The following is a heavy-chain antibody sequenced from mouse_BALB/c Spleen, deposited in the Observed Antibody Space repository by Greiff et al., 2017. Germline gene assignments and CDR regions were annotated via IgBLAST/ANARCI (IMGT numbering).Heavy chain of an antibody. J-gene: IGHJ4*01. CDR3: SREYAPGYYAMDY. Sequence: VQRVESGAELVRPGSSVKISCKASGYAFSSFWMNWVKQRPGQGLEWIGQIYPGDGDTNYNGKFKGKATLTADKSSSTAYMQLSSLTSEDSAVFFCSREYAPGYYAMDYWGQGTSVTVSS. CDR2: IYPGDGDT. D-gene: IGHD2-10*02. CDR1: GYAFSSFW. V-gene: IGHV1-80*01.